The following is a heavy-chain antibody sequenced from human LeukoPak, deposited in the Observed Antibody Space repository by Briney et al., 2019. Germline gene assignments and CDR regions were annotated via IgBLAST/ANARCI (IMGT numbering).Heavy chain of an antibody. Sequence: PSETLSLTCAVYGGSFSGYYWSWIRQPPGKGLEWIGEINHSGSTNYNPSLKSRVTISVDTSKNLFSLKLSSVTAADTAVYYCAREQTTVTEFDYWGQGTLVTVSS. CDR2: INHSGST. D-gene: IGHD4-17*01. J-gene: IGHJ4*02. CDR3: AREQTTVTEFDY. CDR1: GGSFSGYY. V-gene: IGHV4-34*01.